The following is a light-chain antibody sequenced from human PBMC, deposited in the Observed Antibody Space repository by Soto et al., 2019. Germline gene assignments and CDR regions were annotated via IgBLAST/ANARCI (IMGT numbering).Light chain of an antibody. Sequence: QLVLTQSPSASASLGASVKLTSTLSSGHSSYAIAWHQQQPEKGPRFLMKLNSDGSHSKGDGISDRFSGSSSGAERYLTISSLQSEDEADYYCQTWGADSVIFGGGTKLTVL. V-gene: IGLV4-69*01. CDR1: SGHSSYA. J-gene: IGLJ2*01. CDR3: QTWGADSVI. CDR2: LNSDGSH.